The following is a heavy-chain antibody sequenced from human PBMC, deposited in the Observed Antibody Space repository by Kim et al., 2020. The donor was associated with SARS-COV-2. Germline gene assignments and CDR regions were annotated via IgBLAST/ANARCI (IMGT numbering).Heavy chain of an antibody. CDR3: ARGYSSSWYWAFDI. V-gene: IGHV3-13*01. J-gene: IGHJ3*02. D-gene: IGHD6-13*01. Sequence: YPGSVNGRFTIPVENAKNSCYLQMNSLGAGDTAVYYCARGYSSSWYWAFDIWGQGTMVTVSS.